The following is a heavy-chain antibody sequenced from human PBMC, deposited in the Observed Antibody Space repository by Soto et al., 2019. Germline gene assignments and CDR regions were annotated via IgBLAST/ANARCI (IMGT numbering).Heavy chain of an antibody. J-gene: IGHJ4*02. CDR3: VRITYGSGSYYYDY. D-gene: IGHD3-10*01. Sequence: VASVKVSCKASGYTFTSYYIHWVRQAPGQGLEWMGIINPSDATTKYAQNFQGRVTMTRDTSTSTVYMELSSLRSEDTAFYYCVRITYGSGSYYYDYWGQGTLVTSPQ. CDR1: GYTFTSYY. V-gene: IGHV1-46*03. CDR2: INPSDATT.